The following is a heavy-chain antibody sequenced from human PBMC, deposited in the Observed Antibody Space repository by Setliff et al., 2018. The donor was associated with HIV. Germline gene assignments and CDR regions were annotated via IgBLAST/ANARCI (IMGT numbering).Heavy chain of an antibody. CDR1: GGTFSSYG. J-gene: IGHJ6*03. D-gene: IGHD4-17*01. Sequence: SVKVSCKASGGTFSSYGVNWVRQAPGQGLEWMGGISPFFGSANYAQKFQGRVTITADVSTSTIYMELGSLTSEDTAVYYCARGADGDYRYYMDVWGRGTTVTV. CDR2: ISPFFGSA. V-gene: IGHV1-69*13. CDR3: ARGADGDYRYYMDV.